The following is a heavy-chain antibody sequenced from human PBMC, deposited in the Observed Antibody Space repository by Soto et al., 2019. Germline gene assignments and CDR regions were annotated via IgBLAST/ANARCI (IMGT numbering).Heavy chain of an antibody. Sequence: GSLRLSCVASGFTFSSYAMSWVRQAPGKGLEWVSCISNRSSIIYYADSVKGRFIISRDNAKNTLYLQMNSLRDEDTAVYYCATAGGTVSYYYGMDVWGQGTTVTVSS. CDR3: ATAGGTVSYYYGMDV. CDR1: GFTFSSYA. D-gene: IGHD6-13*01. J-gene: IGHJ6*02. V-gene: IGHV3-48*02. CDR2: ISNRSSII.